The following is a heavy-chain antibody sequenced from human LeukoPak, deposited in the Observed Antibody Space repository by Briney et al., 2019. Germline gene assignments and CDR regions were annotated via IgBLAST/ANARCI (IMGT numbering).Heavy chain of an antibody. CDR3: AKWRGGYYDFWSGYPNWFDP. Sequence: PGGSLRLSCAAPGFTFSSYAMSWVRQAPGKGLEWVSAISGSGGSTYYADSVKGRFTISRDNSKNTLYLQMNSLRAEDTAVYYCAKWRGGYYDFWSGYPNWFDPWGQGTLVTVSS. CDR1: GFTFSSYA. D-gene: IGHD3-3*01. CDR2: ISGSGGST. V-gene: IGHV3-23*01. J-gene: IGHJ5*02.